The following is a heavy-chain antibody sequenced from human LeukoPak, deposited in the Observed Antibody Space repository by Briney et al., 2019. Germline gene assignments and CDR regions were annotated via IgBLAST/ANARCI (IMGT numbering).Heavy chain of an antibody. Sequence: VASVKVSCKASGYTFTNYGITWVRQVPGQGLEWLGWISAYNGNANYAQNLQDRVTLTSDTSTSTAYMELRSLRSDDTGIYYCARTPKRFGELYQPGDSWGQGTLLTVSP. CDR2: ISAYNGNA. CDR1: GYTFTNYG. D-gene: IGHD3-10*01. J-gene: IGHJ4*02. CDR3: ARTPKRFGELYQPGDS. V-gene: IGHV1-18*01.